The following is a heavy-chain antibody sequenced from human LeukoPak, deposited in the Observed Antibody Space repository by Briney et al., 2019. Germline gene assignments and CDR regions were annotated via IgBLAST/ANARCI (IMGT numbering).Heavy chain of an antibody. CDR1: GFTFSSYA. D-gene: IGHD1-14*01. V-gene: IGHV3-23*01. Sequence: GGSLRLSCAASGFTFSSYAMSWFRQAPGKGLEWFSAISGSGGSTYYADSVKGRFTISRNNSKNTLYLQMNSLRAEDTAVYYCAKAWAANRLALPHYWGQGTLVTVSS. J-gene: IGHJ4*02. CDR3: AKAWAANRLALPHY. CDR2: ISGSGGST.